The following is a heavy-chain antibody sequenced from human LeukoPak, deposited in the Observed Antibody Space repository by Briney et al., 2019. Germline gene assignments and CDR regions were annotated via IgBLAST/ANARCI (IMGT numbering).Heavy chain of an antibody. D-gene: IGHD6-13*01. J-gene: IGHJ4*02. CDR3: ARDPGRSSSWYFDY. Sequence: GGSLRLSCAASGFTFSTYWMHWVRQAPGKGLVWVSCINSDGSSPSYADSVKGRFTISRDNTKNSLYLQMNSLRAEDTAVYYCARDPGRSSSWYFDYWGQGTLVTVSS. V-gene: IGHV3-74*01. CDR2: INSDGSSP. CDR1: GFTFSTYW.